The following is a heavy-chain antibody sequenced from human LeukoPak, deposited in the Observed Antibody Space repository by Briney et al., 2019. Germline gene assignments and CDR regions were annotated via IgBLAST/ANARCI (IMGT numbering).Heavy chain of an antibody. CDR3: ARVDYGDYGSFY. Sequence: GGSLRLSCAASGFTFSSYAMSWVRQAPGKGLVWVSRINRDGGSTTYADTVKGRFTISRDNAKNTLYLQMNSLRVEDTAVYYCARVDYGDYGSFYWGQGILVTVSS. D-gene: IGHD4-17*01. CDR1: GFTFSSYA. CDR2: INRDGGST. V-gene: IGHV3-74*01. J-gene: IGHJ4*02.